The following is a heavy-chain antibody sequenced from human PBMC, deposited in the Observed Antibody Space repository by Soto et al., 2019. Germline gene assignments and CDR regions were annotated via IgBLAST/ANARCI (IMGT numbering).Heavy chain of an antibody. D-gene: IGHD2-21*02. J-gene: IGHJ4*02. CDR3: AKPHGYCGGDCYTTHFDY. V-gene: IGHV3-23*01. CDR1: GFTFSSYA. CDR2: ISGSGGST. Sequence: PGGSLRLSCAASGFTFSSYAMSWVRQAPGKGLEWVSAISGSGGSTYYADSVKGRFTISRDNSKNTLYLQMNSLRAEDTAVYYCAKPHGYCGGDCYTTHFDYWGQGTLVTVSS.